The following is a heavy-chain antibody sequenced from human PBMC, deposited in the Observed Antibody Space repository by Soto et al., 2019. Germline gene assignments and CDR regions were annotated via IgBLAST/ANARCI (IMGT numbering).Heavy chain of an antibody. V-gene: IGHV3-33*01. D-gene: IGHD6-13*01. CDR2: IWYDGSNK. Sequence: QVQLVESGGGVVQPGRSLRLSCAASGFTFSSYGMHWVRQAPVKGLEWVAVIWYDGSNKYYADSVKGRFTISRDNSKNSLYLQMNSLRAEDTAVYYCARHNTGYSSSWYSFFDIWGQGTMVTVS. CDR1: GFTFSSYG. CDR3: ARHNTGYSSSWYSFFDI. J-gene: IGHJ3*02.